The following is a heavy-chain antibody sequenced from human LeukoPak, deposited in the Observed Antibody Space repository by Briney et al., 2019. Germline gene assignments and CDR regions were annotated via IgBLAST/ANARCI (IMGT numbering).Heavy chain of an antibody. CDR3: ARHEENPGFSSQ. J-gene: IGHJ4*02. CDR1: GFTFSRYW. CDR2: INQDGGGK. D-gene: IGHD6-19*01. V-gene: IGHV3-7*01. Sequence: GGSLRLSCAASGFTFSRYWMSWVRQTPGKGLGWVANINQDGGGKYYVDSVKGRFTISRDNAKNSLYLQMSSLTAEDTAIYYCARHEENPGFSSQWGQGTLVTVSS.